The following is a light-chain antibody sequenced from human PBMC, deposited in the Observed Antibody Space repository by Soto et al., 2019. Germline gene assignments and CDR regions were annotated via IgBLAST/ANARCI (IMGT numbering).Light chain of an antibody. CDR3: AAWDDSLSDYV. V-gene: IGLV1-44*01. Sequence: QSVLTQPPSASGTPGQRVTISCSGSSSNIGSNTVNWYQQLPGTAPTLLIYSNNQRPSGVPDRFSGSKSGTSASLAISGLQSDDEADYYCAAWDDSLSDYVFGTGTKVTVL. CDR1: SSNIGSNT. J-gene: IGLJ1*01. CDR2: SNN.